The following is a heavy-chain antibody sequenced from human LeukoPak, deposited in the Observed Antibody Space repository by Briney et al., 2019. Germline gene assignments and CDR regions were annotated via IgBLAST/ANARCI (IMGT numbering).Heavy chain of an antibody. CDR3: ARDLYGSGIVIDY. V-gene: IGHV3-21*01. D-gene: IGHD3-10*01. Sequence: GGSLRLSCAASGFTFSTYSMNWVRQAPGKGLEWVSCVSSSSNYIYYADSVKGRFTISRDNAKNSLYLQMNSLRAEDTAVYYCARDLYGSGIVIDYWGQGTLVTVSS. J-gene: IGHJ4*02. CDR1: GFTFSTYS. CDR2: VSSSSNYI.